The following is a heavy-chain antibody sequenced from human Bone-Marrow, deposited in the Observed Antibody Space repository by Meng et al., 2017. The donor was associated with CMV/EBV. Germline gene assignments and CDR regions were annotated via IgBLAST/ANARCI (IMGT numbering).Heavy chain of an antibody. CDR3: ARDASGGGYFDY. J-gene: IGHJ4*02. V-gene: IGHV3-7*01. Sequence: GESLKISCAASGFTFSSYWMSWVRQAPGKGLEWVANIKQDGSEKYYVDSVKGRFTISRDNAKNSLYLQMNSLRAEDTAVYYWARDASGGGYFDYWGQGTLVTVSS. CDR1: GFTFSSYW. CDR2: IKQDGSEK. D-gene: IGHD3-10*01.